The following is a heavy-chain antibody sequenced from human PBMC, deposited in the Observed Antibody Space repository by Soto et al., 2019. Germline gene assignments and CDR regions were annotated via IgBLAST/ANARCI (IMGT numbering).Heavy chain of an antibody. V-gene: IGHV1-2*02. CDR2: INPNSGGT. CDR1: GYTFTGYY. D-gene: IGHD3-10*01. CDR3: ASEKMVRGVPRLYYGMDV. J-gene: IGHJ6*02. Sequence: ASVKVSCKASGYTFTGYYMHWVRQAPGQGLEWMGWINPNSGGTNYAQKFQGRVTMTRDTSISTAYMELSRLRSDDTAVYYCASEKMVRGVPRLYYGMDVWGQGTTVTVSS.